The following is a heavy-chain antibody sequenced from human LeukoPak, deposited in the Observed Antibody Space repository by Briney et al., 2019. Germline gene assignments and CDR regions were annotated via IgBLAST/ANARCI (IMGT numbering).Heavy chain of an antibody. CDR1: GGSISSSSDY. V-gene: IGHV4-39*07. CDR2: IYYSGST. J-gene: IGHJ4*02. Sequence: SETLSLTCTVSGGSISSSSDYWGWIRQPPGKGLEWIGSIYYSGSTYYNPSLKSRVTISVDTSKNQFSLKLSSVTAADTAIYYCARGGGYYFYYFDYWGQGTLVTVSS. D-gene: IGHD3-22*01. CDR3: ARGGGYYFYYFDY.